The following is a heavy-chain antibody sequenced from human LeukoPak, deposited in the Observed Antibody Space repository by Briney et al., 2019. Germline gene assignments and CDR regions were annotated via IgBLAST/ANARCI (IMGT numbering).Heavy chain of an antibody. D-gene: IGHD4/OR15-4a*01. V-gene: IGHV3-53*01. CDR1: GFTLSSYS. Sequence: GGSLRLSCAASGFTLSSYSMNWVRQAPGKGLEWVSFIYSDNTHYSDSVKGRFTISRDNSKNTLYLQMNSLRAEDTAVCYCARRAGAYSHPYDYWGQGTLVTVSS. CDR3: ARRAGAYSHPYDY. J-gene: IGHJ4*02. CDR2: IYSDNT.